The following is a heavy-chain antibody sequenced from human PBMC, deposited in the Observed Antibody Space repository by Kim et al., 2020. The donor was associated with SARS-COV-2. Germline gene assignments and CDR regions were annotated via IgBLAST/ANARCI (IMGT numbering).Heavy chain of an antibody. J-gene: IGHJ6*02. CDR2: ISTNGRST. CDR1: GFTFSSYG. V-gene: IGHV3-64*02. CDR3: ARSAAVSSPYYYYGMDV. Sequence: GGSLRLSCAASGFTFSSYGMHWVRQAPGKGLESVSSISTNGRSTYYADSVKGRFTISRDNSKNTLYLQMGSLRAEDMAVYYCARSAAVSSPYYYYGMDVWGQGTTVTISS.